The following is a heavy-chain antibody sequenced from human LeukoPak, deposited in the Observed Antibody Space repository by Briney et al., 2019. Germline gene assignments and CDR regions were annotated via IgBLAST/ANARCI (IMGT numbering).Heavy chain of an antibody. CDR2: INPSGGST. CDR3: ARVDGDQLLFW. J-gene: IGHJ4*02. Sequence: ASVKVSCKASGYTFTSYYMHWVRQAPGQGLEWMGIINPSGGSTSYAQKFQGRVTMTRDTSTSTVYMELSSLRSEDAAVYYCARVDGDQLLFWWGQGTLVTVSS. CDR1: GYTFTSYY. D-gene: IGHD2-2*01. V-gene: IGHV1-46*01.